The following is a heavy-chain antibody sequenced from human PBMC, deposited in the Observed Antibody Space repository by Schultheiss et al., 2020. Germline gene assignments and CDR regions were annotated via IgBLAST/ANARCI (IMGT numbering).Heavy chain of an antibody. V-gene: IGHV4-34*01. Sequence: SETLSLTCAVSGGSISSGGYYWSWIRQPPGKGLEWIGEINHSGSTNYNPSLKSRVTISVDTSKNQFSLKLSSVTAADTAVYYCARDLGYGDYYGMDVWGQGTTVNV. J-gene: IGHJ6*02. D-gene: IGHD4-17*01. CDR2: INHSGST. CDR1: GGSISSGGYY. CDR3: ARDLGYGDYYGMDV.